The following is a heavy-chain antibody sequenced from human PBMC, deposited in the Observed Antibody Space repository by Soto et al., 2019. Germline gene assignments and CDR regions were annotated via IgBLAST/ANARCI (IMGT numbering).Heavy chain of an antibody. CDR2: VIPMLSMS. D-gene: IGHD3-10*01. J-gene: IGHJ4*02. Sequence: QVQLVQSGAEVKKPGSSVKVSCKASGDTYSYYSVHWVRQAPGLGLEWMGRVIPMLSMSNYAQKFQGRVTISAENSPSTAFMVLSSLGSEDTAMYYCATSYGSGSRAFVYWGQGALVTVSS. CDR3: ATSYGSGSRAFVY. CDR1: GDTYSYYS. V-gene: IGHV1-69*02.